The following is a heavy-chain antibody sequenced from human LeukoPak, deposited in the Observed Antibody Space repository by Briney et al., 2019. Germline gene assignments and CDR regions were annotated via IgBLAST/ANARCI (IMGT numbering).Heavy chain of an antibody. CDR1: GFTFGDYA. D-gene: IGHD2-2*01. Sequence: GGSLRLSCTASGFTFGDYAMSWVRQAPGKGLEWVGFIRSKGYGGTTEYAASVRGRFTISSDDSKSIAYLQMSSLQTEDTAVYYCTRGQYANLFWGQGTLVTVSS. CDR3: TRGQYANLF. J-gene: IGHJ4*02. V-gene: IGHV3-49*04. CDR2: IRSKGYGGTT.